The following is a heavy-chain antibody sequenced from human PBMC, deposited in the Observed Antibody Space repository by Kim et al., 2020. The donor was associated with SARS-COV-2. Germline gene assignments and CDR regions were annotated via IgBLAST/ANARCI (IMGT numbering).Heavy chain of an antibody. V-gene: IGHV4-31*02. Sequence: SPKSRVTISGATSKNQFSLKLGAVTAADTAVYYCARGDTIFGVVINAFDIWGQGTMVTVSS. CDR3: ARGDTIFGVVINAFDI. J-gene: IGHJ3*02. D-gene: IGHD3-3*01.